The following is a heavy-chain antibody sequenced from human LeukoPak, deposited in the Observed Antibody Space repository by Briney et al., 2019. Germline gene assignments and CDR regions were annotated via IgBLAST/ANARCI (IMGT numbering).Heavy chain of an antibody. V-gene: IGHV3-21*04. CDR2: ISSSSSYI. J-gene: IGHJ4*02. CDR3: AKDGMYSSSSSYYFDY. D-gene: IGHD6-6*01. CDR1: GFTFSSYS. Sequence: GGSLRLSCAASGFTFSSYSMNWVRQAPGKGLEWVSSISSSSSYIYYADSVKGRFTISRDISKNTLYLQMNSLSAEDTAVYYCAKDGMYSSSSSYYFDYWGQGTLVTVSS.